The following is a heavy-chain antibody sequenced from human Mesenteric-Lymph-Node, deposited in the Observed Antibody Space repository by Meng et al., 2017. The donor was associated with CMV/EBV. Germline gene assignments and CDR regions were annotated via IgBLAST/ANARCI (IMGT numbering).Heavy chain of an antibody. J-gene: IGHJ5*02. D-gene: IGHD6-19*01. V-gene: IGHV1-69*10. Sequence: SVKVSCKASGGTFSSYAISWVRQAPGQGLEWMGGIIPILGIANYAQKFQGRVTITADKSTSTAYMELSSLRSEDTAVYYCARHPTVAGRYNWFDPWGQGTLVTVSS. CDR1: GGTFSSYA. CDR2: IIPILGIA. CDR3: ARHPTVAGRYNWFDP.